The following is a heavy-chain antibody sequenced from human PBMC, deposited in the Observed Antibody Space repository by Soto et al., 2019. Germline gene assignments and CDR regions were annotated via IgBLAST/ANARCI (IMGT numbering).Heavy chain of an antibody. J-gene: IGHJ4*02. CDR1: GYTFTSYD. CDR3: ATVAMIRYFDWLSY. V-gene: IGHV1-8*01. D-gene: IGHD3-9*01. CDR2: MNPNSGNT. Sequence: ASVKVSCKASGYTFTSYDINWVRQATGQGLEWMGWMNPNSGNTGYAQKFQGRVTMTEDTSTDTAYMELSSLRSEDTAVYYCATVAMIRYFDWLSYWGQGTLVTVSS.